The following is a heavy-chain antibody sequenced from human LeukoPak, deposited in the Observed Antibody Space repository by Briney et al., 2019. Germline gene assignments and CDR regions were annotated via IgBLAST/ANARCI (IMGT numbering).Heavy chain of an antibody. J-gene: IGHJ4*02. CDR1: GFTFSNSA. CDR2: IDYDSSHI. V-gene: IGHV3-21*01. Sequence: GGSPRLSCAASGFTFSNSAMNWVRQVPGKGLEWVSSIDYDSSHIYYAASVRGRFTISRDNARNSVYLQMNSLRVEDTAVYYCARDPLRYLRVGHYDYWGQGTLVAVSS. D-gene: IGHD3-9*01. CDR3: ARDPLRYLRVGHYDY.